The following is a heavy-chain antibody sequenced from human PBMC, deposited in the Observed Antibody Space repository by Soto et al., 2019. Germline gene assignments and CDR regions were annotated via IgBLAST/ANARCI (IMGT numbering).Heavy chain of an antibody. Sequence: QVQLQESGPGLVKPSEILSLTCSVSGGSISRYYWSWIRQTAGKRLEWIGRMYHTGTTDYNPSLKRRLSMSVDTSKNQFSLRLSSVTAADTALYYCARDVGYTGYEQGNPFDLWGQGTMVTVSS. CDR2: MYHTGTT. J-gene: IGHJ3*01. D-gene: IGHD5-12*01. CDR1: GGSISRYY. V-gene: IGHV4-4*07. CDR3: ARDVGYTGYEQGNPFDL.